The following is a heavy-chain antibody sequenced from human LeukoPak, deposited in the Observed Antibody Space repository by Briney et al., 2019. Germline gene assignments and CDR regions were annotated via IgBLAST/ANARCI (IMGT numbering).Heavy chain of an antibody. CDR2: ISGDGNNK. V-gene: IGHV3-30*03. J-gene: IGHJ4*02. CDR3: ARDRGGGRSDC. Sequence: GGSLRLSCVASGFTFSGYGIHWVRQGPGKGLEWVALISGDGNNKYYADSVKGRFTISRDNSKNTLYLQMNSLRAEDTAVYYCARDRGGGRSDCWGQGTLVTVSS. D-gene: IGHD3-10*01. CDR1: GFTFSGYG.